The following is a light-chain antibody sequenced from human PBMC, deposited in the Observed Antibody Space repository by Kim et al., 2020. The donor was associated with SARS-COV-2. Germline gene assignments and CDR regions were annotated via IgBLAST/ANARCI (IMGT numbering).Light chain of an antibody. Sequence: GQSITLSCTGTSSDVGSYNLVSWYQQYPGKAPKLMIYEVNKRPSGVYSRFSGSKSGNTASLTISGLQAEDEADYYCCSYAGSSTLVFGGGTQLTVL. CDR1: SSDVGSYNL. CDR3: CSYAGSSTLV. CDR2: EVN. J-gene: IGLJ3*02. V-gene: IGLV2-23*02.